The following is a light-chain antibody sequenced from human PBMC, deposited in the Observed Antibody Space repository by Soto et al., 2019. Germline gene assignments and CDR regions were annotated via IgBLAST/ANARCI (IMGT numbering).Light chain of an antibody. CDR1: SSDDGGYKY. Sequence: QSALTQPASVSGSPGQSITISCSGTSSDDGGYKYVSWYQQHPGKAPKLMIYEVGNRPSGVSQRFSGSKSGNTASLTIFGLQAEDEADYYCSSYTSSSTLVFGGGTKVTVL. V-gene: IGLV2-14*01. CDR2: EVG. J-gene: IGLJ3*02. CDR3: SSYTSSSTLV.